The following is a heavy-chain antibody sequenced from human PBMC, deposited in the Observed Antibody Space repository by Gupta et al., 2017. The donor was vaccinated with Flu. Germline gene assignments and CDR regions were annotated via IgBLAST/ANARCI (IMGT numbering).Heavy chain of an antibody. CDR2: IFSNDEK. Sequence: QVTLKESGPVLVKPTETLTLTCTVSGFSLSNARMGVSWIRQPPGKALEWLAHIFSNDEKSYSTSLKSRLTISKETAKSQVVHTMTNMDPVETATYYCARILTGSGWYFFDYWGQGTLVTVSS. CDR3: ARILTGSGWYFFDY. D-gene: IGHD6-19*01. V-gene: IGHV2-26*01. J-gene: IGHJ4*02. CDR1: GFSLSNARMG.